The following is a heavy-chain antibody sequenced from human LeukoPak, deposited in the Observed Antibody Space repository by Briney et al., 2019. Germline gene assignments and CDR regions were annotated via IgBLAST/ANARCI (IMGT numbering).Heavy chain of an antibody. CDR3: ARDLFSSSPPPYYYYMDV. J-gene: IGHJ6*03. CDR2: IYTSGST. CDR1: GGSISSYY. D-gene: IGHD2-2*01. V-gene: IGHV4-4*07. Sequence: SETLSLTCTVSGGSISSYYWSWIRQPAGKGLEWIGRIYTSGSTNYNPSLKSRVTMSVDTSKNQFCLKLSSVTAADTAVYYCARDLFSSSPPPYYYYMDVWGKGTTVTDSS.